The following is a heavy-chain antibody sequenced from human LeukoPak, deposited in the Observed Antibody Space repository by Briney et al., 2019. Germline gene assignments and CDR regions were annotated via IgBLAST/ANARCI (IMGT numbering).Heavy chain of an antibody. CDR2: INHSGST. CDR3: ARADSSSWRL. V-gene: IGHV4-34*01. D-gene: IGHD6-13*01. CDR1: GGSFSGYY. Sequence: SETLSLNCAVYGGSFSGYYWSWIRQPPGKGLEWIGEINHSGSTNYNPSLKSRVTISVGTSKNQFSLKLSSVTAADTAVYYCARADSSSWRLWGQGTLVTVSS. J-gene: IGHJ4*02.